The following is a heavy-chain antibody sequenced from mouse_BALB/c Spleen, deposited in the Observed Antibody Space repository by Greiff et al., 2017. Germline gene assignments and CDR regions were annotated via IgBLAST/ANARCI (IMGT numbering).Heavy chain of an antibody. CDR2: IRNKANGYTT. J-gene: IGHJ1*01. V-gene: IGHV7-3*02. CDR1: GFTFTDYY. D-gene: IGHD1-1*01. CDR3: ARDTVDWYFDV. Sequence: EVMLVESGGGLVQPGGSLRLSCATSGFTFTDYYMSWVRQPPGKALEWLGFIRNKANGYTTEYSASVKGRFTISRDNSQSILYLQMNTLRAEDSATYYCARDTVDWYFDVWGAGTTVTVSS.